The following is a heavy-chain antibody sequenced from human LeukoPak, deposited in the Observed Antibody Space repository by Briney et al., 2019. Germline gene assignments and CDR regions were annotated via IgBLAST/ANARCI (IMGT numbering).Heavy chain of an antibody. V-gene: IGHV3-21*01. CDR3: ARREWGSLIDY. J-gene: IGHJ4*02. D-gene: IGHD7-27*01. CDR2: ISSSSSYI. CDR1: GFTFSSHS. Sequence: GGSLRLSCGASGFTFSSHSMNWVRQAPGKGLEWVSSISSSSSYIYYADSVKGRFTISRDNAKNSLYLQMNSLRAEDTAVYYCARREWGSLIDYWGQGTLVTVSS.